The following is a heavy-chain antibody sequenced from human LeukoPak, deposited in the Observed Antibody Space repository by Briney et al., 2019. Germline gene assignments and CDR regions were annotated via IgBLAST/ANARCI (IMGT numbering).Heavy chain of an antibody. J-gene: IGHJ4*02. CDR2: INHSGST. D-gene: IGHD3-10*01. V-gene: IGHV4-34*01. CDR1: GGSISGYY. CDR3: ARAFLDFTYYYGSGSYELDY. Sequence: SETLSLTCTVSGGSISGYYWSWIRQPPGKGLEWIGEINHSGSTNYNPSLKSRVTISVDTSKNQFSLKLSSVTAADTAVYYCARAFLDFTYYYGSGSYELDYWGQGTLVTVSS.